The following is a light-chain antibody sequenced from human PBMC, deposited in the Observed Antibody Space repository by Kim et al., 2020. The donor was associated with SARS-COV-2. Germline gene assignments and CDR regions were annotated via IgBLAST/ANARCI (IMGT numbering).Light chain of an antibody. Sequence: KTVTISCTRISGSIASNYVQWYQQRPGSSPTIVIYDDNQRPSGVPDRFSGSIDSSSNSASLTISGLKTEDEADYYCQSYDSSNYWVFGEGTQLTVL. CDR1: SGSIASNY. V-gene: IGLV6-57*01. CDR3: QSYDSSNYWV. J-gene: IGLJ3*02. CDR2: DDN.